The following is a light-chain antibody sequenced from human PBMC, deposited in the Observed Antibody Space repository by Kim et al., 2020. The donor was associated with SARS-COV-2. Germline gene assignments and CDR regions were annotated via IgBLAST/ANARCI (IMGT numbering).Light chain of an antibody. V-gene: IGLV3-1*01. CDR2: QDI. CDR3: QAWDSSTVV. Sequence: SYELTQPPSVSVSPGQTASITCSGDKLGDKYACWYQQKPGQSPVLVIYQDIKRPSGIPERFSGSNSGNTATLTISGTQAMGEADYYCQAWDSSTVVFGGGTKLTVL. CDR1: KLGDKY. J-gene: IGLJ2*01.